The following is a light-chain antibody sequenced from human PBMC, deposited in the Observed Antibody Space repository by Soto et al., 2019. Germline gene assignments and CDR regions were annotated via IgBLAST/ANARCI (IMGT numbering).Light chain of an antibody. CDR2: AAT. V-gene: IGKV1-39*01. J-gene: IGKJ1*01. CDR1: HSIIVY. CDR3: HRRHNTPRT. Sequence: DIQMTQAPSSLSASVGDRVTIACRASHSIIVYLNWYEHKPEQAPGLLIYAATTVQSGVPSRFSGSGTGTELNLTISSLRPEDFATYYCHRRHNTPRTFGQGTKVDIK.